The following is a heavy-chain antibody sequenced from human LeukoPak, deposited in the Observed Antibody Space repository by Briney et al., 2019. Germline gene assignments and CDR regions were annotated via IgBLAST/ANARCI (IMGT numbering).Heavy chain of an antibody. Sequence: GGSLRLSCATSGFTFTNYWMNWVRQVPGKGLEWVANIKQDGGVKYYVDSVKGRFTTSRDNAENSLYLQMNSLRVEDTAVYYCARDYSASGSLMDWGQGTLVTVSS. V-gene: IGHV3-7*01. CDR3: ARDYSASGSLMD. CDR2: IKQDGGVK. D-gene: IGHD3-10*01. J-gene: IGHJ4*02. CDR1: GFTFTNYW.